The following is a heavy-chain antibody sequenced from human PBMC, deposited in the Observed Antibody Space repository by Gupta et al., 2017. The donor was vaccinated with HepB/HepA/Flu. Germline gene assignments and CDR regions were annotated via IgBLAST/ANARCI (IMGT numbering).Heavy chain of an antibody. V-gene: IGHV3-23*01. Sequence: EVQLLESGGGLVQPGGSLRLSCAVSGFTIGGNAMSWVRQAPGKGLEWVSGIGSDMSPHDADSVGGRFTVSRDNSKNMVFLEMNSLRAEDTAVYYCAKDLHFWSAMDVWGKGTTVTVSS. CDR3: AKDLHFWSAMDV. CDR1: GFTIGGNA. D-gene: IGHD3-3*02. CDR2: IGSDMSP. J-gene: IGHJ6*03.